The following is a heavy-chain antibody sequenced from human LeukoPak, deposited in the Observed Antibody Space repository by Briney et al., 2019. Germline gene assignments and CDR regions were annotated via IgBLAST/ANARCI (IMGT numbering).Heavy chain of an antibody. Sequence: SETLSLTCTVSGGSISSYYWSWIRQPPGKGLEWIGYIYYSGSTNYNPSLKSRVTISVDTSKNQFSLKLSSVTAADTAVYYCARVYGLAAAGNWFDSWGQGTLVTVSS. CDR3: ARVYGLAAAGNWFDS. D-gene: IGHD6-13*01. CDR1: GGSISSYY. CDR2: IYYSGST. V-gene: IGHV4-59*01. J-gene: IGHJ5*01.